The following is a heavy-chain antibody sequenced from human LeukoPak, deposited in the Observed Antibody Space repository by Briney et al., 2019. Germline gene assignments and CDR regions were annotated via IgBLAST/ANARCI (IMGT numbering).Heavy chain of an antibody. CDR2: INHSGST. Sequence: SETLSPTCAVYGGSFSGYYWSWIRQPPGKGLEWIGEINHSGSTNYNPSLKSRVTISVDTSKNQFSLKLSSVTAADTAVYYCARGRLYGSGSYSSPSDYWGQGTLVTVSS. D-gene: IGHD3-10*01. V-gene: IGHV4-34*01. CDR1: GGSFSGYY. CDR3: ARGRLYGSGSYSSPSDY. J-gene: IGHJ4*02.